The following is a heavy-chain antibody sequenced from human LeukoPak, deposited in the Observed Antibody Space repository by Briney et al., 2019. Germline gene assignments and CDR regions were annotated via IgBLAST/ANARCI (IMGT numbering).Heavy chain of an antibody. CDR3: ARARTDGDYFDY. V-gene: IGHV1-2*02. CDR1: GYTFTGYY. Sequence: ASVKVSCKASGYTFTGYYMHWVRQAPGQGLEWMGWINPNSGGTNYAQKFQGRVTMTRDTSISTAYMELSSLRSEDTAVYYCARARTDGDYFDYWGQGTLVTVSS. D-gene: IGHD4-17*01. CDR2: INPNSGGT. J-gene: IGHJ4*02.